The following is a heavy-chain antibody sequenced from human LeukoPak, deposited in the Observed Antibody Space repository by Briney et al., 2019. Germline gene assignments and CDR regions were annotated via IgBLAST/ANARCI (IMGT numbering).Heavy chain of an antibody. V-gene: IGHV1-2*02. CDR1: GYTFTDYY. CDR2: INPNSGGT. D-gene: IGHD2-15*01. CDR3: AREGMGCSGGSCYVSGFVDP. J-gene: IGHJ5*02. Sequence: GASVKVSCKASGYTFTDYYMHWVRQAPGQGLEWMGWINPNSGGTNFAQKFQGRVTMTRDTSISTAYMELSRLRSDDTAVYYCAREGMGCSGGSCYVSGFVDPWGQGTLVTVSS.